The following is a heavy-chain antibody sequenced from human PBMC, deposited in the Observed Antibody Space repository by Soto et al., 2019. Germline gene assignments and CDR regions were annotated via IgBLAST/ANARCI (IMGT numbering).Heavy chain of an antibody. J-gene: IGHJ4*02. CDR1: GYTFTVYY. V-gene: IGHV1-2*02. CDR2: INPNSGGT. CDR3: ARGSLSCTYY. Sequence: ASVKVSCYASGYTFTVYYMHCVRQSPGQGLEWMGWINPNSGGTNYAQKFQGRVTMTRDTSISTAYMELSRLRSDDTAVYYCARGSLSCTYYWGQRILVT.